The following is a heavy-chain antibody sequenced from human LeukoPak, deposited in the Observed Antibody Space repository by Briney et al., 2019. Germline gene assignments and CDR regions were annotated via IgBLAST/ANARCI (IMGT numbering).Heavy chain of an antibody. V-gene: IGHV3-23*01. CDR3: AREYSGTTGTTPSKLYYYYYGMDV. Sequence: GSLRLSCAASGFTFSSYAMSWVRQAPGKGLEWVSAISGGGGSTYYADSVKGRFTMSRDNSKNTLYLQMNSLRAEDTAVYYCAREYSGTTGTTPSKLYYYYYGMDVWGQGTTVTVSS. D-gene: IGHD1-1*01. J-gene: IGHJ6*02. CDR1: GFTFSSYA. CDR2: ISGGGGST.